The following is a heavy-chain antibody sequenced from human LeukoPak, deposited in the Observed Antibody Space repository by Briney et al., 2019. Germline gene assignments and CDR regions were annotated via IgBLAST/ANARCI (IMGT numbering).Heavy chain of an antibody. CDR2: ISSNGGST. CDR1: GFTFSTYN. J-gene: IGHJ4*02. CDR3: VGVAVAGIFLDY. D-gene: IGHD6-19*01. V-gene: IGHV3-64D*06. Sequence: GGSLRLSCAAFGFTFSTYNMNWVRQAPGKGLEYVSIISSNGGSTYYADSVKGRFTISRDNSKNTLYLQMNSLRAEDTAVYFCVGVAVAGIFLDYWGQGTLVTVSS.